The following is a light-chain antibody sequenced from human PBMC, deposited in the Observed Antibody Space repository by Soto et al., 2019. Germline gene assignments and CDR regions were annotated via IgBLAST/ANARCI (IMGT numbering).Light chain of an antibody. V-gene: IGKV3-20*01. CDR3: QQYGDSLLT. Sequence: EIVLTQSPGTLSLSPGERTTLSCRASQSATNNYLAWYQRKPGQAPRLLIYGASSRATGIPDRFSGSGSGTDFSLTISRLEPEDFAEYFCQQYGDSLLTFGGGTRVEMK. CDR1: QSATNNY. J-gene: IGKJ4*01. CDR2: GAS.